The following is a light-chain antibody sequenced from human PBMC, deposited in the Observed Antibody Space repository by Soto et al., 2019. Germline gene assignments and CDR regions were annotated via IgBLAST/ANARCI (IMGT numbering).Light chain of an antibody. CDR2: DAS. Sequence: DIVLTQSPATLSLSPGERATLSCRASQSVSSYLAWYQQKPGQAPRLLIYDASNMATAIPARFSGSGSGTDFTLTISSLEPEDFAVYYCQQYGSSPETFGQGTKLEI. J-gene: IGKJ2*01. CDR1: QSVSSY. V-gene: IGKV3-11*01. CDR3: QQYGSSPET.